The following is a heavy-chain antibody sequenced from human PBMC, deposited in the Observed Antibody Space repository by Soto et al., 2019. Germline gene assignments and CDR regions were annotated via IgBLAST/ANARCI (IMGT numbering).Heavy chain of an antibody. CDR2: IWYDGSNK. J-gene: IGHJ3*02. CDR1: GFTFNSYG. V-gene: IGHV3-33*01. Sequence: QVQLVESGGGVVQPGKSLRLSCAASGFTFNSYGMHWVRQAPGKGLEWVAVIWYDGSNKYYADSVKGRFTISRDNSKNTLYLQMNSLRAEDTAVYYCARDSLLWFEDAFDIWGQGTMVTVSS. CDR3: ARDSLLWFEDAFDI. D-gene: IGHD3-10*01.